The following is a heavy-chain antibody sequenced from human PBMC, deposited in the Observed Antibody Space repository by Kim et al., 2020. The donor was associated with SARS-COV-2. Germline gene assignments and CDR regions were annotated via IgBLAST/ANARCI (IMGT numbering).Heavy chain of an antibody. CDR2: TYYRSKWYN. CDR1: GDSVSSNSAA. J-gene: IGHJ5*02. D-gene: IGHD2-2*01. CDR3: ARDTPVVPAAPSSPWFDP. V-gene: IGHV6-1*01. Sequence: SQTLSLTCAISGDSVSSNSAAWNWIRQSPSRGLEWLGRTYYRSKWYNDYAVSVKSRITINPDTSKNQFSLQLNSVTPEDTAVYYCARDTPVVPAAPSSPWFDPWGQGTLVTVSS.